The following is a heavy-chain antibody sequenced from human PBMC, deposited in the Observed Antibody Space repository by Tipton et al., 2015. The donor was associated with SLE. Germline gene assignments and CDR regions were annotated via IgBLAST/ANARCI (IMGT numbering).Heavy chain of an antibody. D-gene: IGHD3-22*01. CDR3: ARAGAMIVVVLDAFDI. Sequence: LRLSCTVSGGSISSSSYYWGWIRQPPGKGLEWIGSIYYSGSTYYNPSLKSRVTISVDTSKNQFSLKLSSVTAADTAVYYCARAGAMIVVVLDAFDIWGQGTTVTVSS. CDR1: GGSISSSSYY. J-gene: IGHJ3*02. CDR2: IYYSGST. V-gene: IGHV4-39*07.